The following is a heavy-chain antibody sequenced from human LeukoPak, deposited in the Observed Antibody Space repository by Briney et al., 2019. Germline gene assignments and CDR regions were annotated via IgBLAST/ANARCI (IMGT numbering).Heavy chain of an antibody. CDR1: GFTFSSYA. V-gene: IGHV3-23*01. D-gene: IGHD6-6*01. Sequence: GGSLRLSCAASGFTFSSYAMSWVRQAPGEGLEWVSAISGSGGSTYYADSVKGQFTISRDNSKNTLYLQMNSLRAEDTAIYYCAKYSSSSGGNYGMDVWGQGTTVTVSS. CDR3: AKYSSSSGGNYGMDV. J-gene: IGHJ6*02. CDR2: ISGSGGST.